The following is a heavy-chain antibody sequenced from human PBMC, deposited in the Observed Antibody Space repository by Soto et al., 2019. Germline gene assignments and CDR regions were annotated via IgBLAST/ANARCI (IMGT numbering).Heavy chain of an antibody. CDR2: IYSTGTT. V-gene: IGHV3-53*01. Sequence: EVQLVESGGGLIQPGGSLKLSCAASGFTVGNNYMSWVRPAPGKGLEWVSLIYSTGTTKYADSVKGRFTVSRDNAKNKMYSQMTSLRAEDTAVYYCANDGRGSVSHYNRFGYWGQGTLVTVSS. CDR3: ANDGRGSVSHYNRFGY. J-gene: IGHJ4*02. D-gene: IGHD3-10*01. CDR1: GFTVGNNY.